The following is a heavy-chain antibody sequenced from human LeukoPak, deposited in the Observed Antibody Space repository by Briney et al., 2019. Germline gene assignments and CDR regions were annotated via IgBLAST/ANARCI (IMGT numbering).Heavy chain of an antibody. J-gene: IGHJ4*02. D-gene: IGHD1-20*01. CDR3: ASYNWNGKGKFDY. CDR2: ISSSSSTI. CDR1: GFTFSSYS. V-gene: IGHV3-48*04. Sequence: GGSLRLSCAASGFTFSSYSMNWVRQAPGKGLEWVSYISSSSSTIYYADSVKGRFTISRDNAKNSLYLQMNSLRAEDTAVYYCASYNWNGKGKFDYWGQGTLVTVSS.